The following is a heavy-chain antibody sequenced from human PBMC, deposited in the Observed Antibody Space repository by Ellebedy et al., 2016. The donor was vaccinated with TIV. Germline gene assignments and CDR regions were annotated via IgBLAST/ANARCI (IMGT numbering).Heavy chain of an antibody. CDR3: VKGYMIRGVLDY. V-gene: IGHV3-9*01. J-gene: IGHJ4*02. D-gene: IGHD3-10*01. CDR1: GFTFDDYA. Sequence: SLKISXAASGFTFDDYAMHWVRQAPGKGLEWVSGISWNSDTIGYADSVKGRFTISRDNAKNSLYLQMNSLRAEDTALYYCVKGYMIRGVLDYWGQGTLVTVSS. CDR2: ISWNSDTI.